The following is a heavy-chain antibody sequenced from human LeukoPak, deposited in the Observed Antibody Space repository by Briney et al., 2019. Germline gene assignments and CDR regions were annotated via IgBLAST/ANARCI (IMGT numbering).Heavy chain of an antibody. V-gene: IGHV1-24*01. CDR3: ATVYSGSYPDAFDI. CDR1: GYTLTGLS. D-gene: IGHD1-26*01. J-gene: IGHJ3*02. CDR2: FDPEDGET. Sequence: ASVKVSCKVSGYTLTGLSMHWVRQAPGKGLEWMGGFDPEDGETIYAQKFQGRVTMTEDTSTDTAYMELSSLRSEDTAVYYCATVYSGSYPDAFDIWGQGTMVTVSS.